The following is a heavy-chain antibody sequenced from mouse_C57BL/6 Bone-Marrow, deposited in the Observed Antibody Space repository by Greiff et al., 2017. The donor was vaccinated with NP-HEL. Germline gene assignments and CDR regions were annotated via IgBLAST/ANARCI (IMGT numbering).Heavy chain of an antibody. D-gene: IGHD4-1*02. CDR3: ARTTGCFDY. J-gene: IGHJ2*01. Sequence: QVQLQQPGAELVKPGASVKMSCKASGYTFTSYWITWVKQRPGQGLEWIGDIYPGSGSTNYNEKFKSKATLTVATSSSTAYMQLSSLTSEDSAVYYCARTTGCFDYWGQGTTLTVAS. CDR2: IYPGSGST. CDR1: GYTFTSYW. V-gene: IGHV1-55*01.